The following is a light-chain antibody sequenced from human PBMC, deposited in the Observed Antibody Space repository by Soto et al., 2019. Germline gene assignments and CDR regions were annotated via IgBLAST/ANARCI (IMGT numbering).Light chain of an antibody. V-gene: IGKV3-20*01. CDR3: QQYGTPLFT. CDR2: CAS. Sequence: IVLTQSPGTLSLYPGERATLSCGASQSVTNNFLAWYQQKPGQAPRLLIYCASSRATGVPDRFSGSGSGTDFTLTTSRLEPGDFAVYYCQQYGTPLFTFGPGTKVDIK. J-gene: IGKJ3*01. CDR1: QSVTNNF.